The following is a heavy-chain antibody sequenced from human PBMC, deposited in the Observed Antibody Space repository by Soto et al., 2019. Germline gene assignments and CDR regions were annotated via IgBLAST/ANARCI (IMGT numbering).Heavy chain of an antibody. J-gene: IGHJ6*02. D-gene: IGHD3-22*01. CDR2: VSPYDGYT. CDR1: GYTFTNFG. V-gene: IGHV1-18*01. Sequence: GASVKVSCKASGYTFTNFGINWVRQAPGQGLEWLGWVSPYDGYTNYAQILQGRVSMTTDTSTKTAYMEVRSLRSDDTAVYYCARGGYYDSSGSRNYFYYGMNVWGQGTTVTVSS. CDR3: ARGGYYDSSGSRNYFYYGMNV.